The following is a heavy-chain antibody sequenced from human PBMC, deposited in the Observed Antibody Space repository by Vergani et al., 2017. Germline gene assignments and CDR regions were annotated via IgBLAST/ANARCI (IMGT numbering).Heavy chain of an antibody. CDR1: GFTFDDYA. CDR3: ARASDPRWGDMDV. D-gene: IGHD3-16*01. Sequence: EVQLLESGGGLVQPGRSLRLSCAASGFTFDDYAMHWVRQAPGKGLEWVSGISWNSGSIGYADSVKGRFTLSRDNAKNSLYLQMNSLRAEDTAVYYCARASDPRWGDMDVWGKGTTVTVSS. CDR2: ISWNSGSI. J-gene: IGHJ6*03. V-gene: IGHV3-9*01.